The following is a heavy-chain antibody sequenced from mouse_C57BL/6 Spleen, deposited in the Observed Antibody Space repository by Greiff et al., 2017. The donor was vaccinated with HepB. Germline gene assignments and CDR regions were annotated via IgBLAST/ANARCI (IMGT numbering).Heavy chain of an antibody. Sequence: EVKLEESGPELVKPGASVKIPCKASGYTFTDYNMDWVKQSHGKSLEWIGDINPNNGGTIYNQKFKGKATLTVDKSSSTAYMELRSLTSEDTAVYYCARETTTVVARYFDVWGTGTTVTVSS. CDR3: ARETTTVVARYFDV. V-gene: IGHV1-18*01. D-gene: IGHD1-1*01. CDR1: GYTFTDYN. CDR2: INPNNGGT. J-gene: IGHJ1*03.